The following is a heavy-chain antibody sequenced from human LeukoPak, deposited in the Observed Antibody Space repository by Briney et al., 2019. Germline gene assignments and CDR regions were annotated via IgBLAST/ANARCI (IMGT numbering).Heavy chain of an antibody. CDR2: ISGSGGST. J-gene: IGHJ5*02. Sequence: GGSLRLSCAASRFTFSSYAMSWVRQAPGKGLEWVSVISGSGGSTYYADSVKGRFTISRDNSKNTLYLQMNSLRAEDTAVYYCAKSRDFWSGSNNWFDAWGQGTLVTVSS. CDR3: AKSRDFWSGSNNWFDA. CDR1: RFTFSSYA. V-gene: IGHV3-23*01. D-gene: IGHD3-3*01.